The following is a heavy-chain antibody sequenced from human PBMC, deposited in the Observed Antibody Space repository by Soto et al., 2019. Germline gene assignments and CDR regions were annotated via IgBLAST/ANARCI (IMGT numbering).Heavy chain of an antibody. CDR3: ARDLAAGDH. CDR1: GYTFTHYY. D-gene: IGHD6-13*01. CDR2: INPASTST. V-gene: IGHV1-46*01. Sequence: QVPLVQSGAEVKKPGASVKVSCRTSGYTFTHYYIHWVRHAPGQGLEWLGIINPASTSTNYAQEFQGRVTLTRDTSTTTVYMKLSGLRTEDTAIFYCARDLAAGDHWGQGTLVTVSS. J-gene: IGHJ4*02.